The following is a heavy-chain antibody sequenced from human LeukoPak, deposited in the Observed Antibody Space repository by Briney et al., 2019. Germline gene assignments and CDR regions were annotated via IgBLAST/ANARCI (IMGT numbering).Heavy chain of an antibody. CDR1: GGSISSYY. J-gene: IGHJ4*02. CDR3: ARTSHPHGSSWLFDY. Sequence: SGALSLTCTVSGGSISSYYWSWIRQPPGKGLEWIGYIYFSGSTNYNPSLKSRVTISVDTSRNQFSLQLSSVTAADTAVYYCARTSHPHGSSWLFDYWGQGTLVTVSS. V-gene: IGHV4-59*01. CDR2: IYFSGST. D-gene: IGHD6-13*01.